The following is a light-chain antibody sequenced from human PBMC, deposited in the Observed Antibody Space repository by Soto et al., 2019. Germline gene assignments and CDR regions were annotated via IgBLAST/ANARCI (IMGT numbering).Light chain of an antibody. Sequence: ETVMTQSPATLSVSPGERATLSCRASQSVNSNLAWYQQKLGQAPRVLIFGASTRTTGIPARFSGSGSGTEFSLTINSLQPEDFAVYYCQEYNTWPWTFGQGTKVEIK. CDR1: QSVNSN. J-gene: IGKJ1*01. CDR3: QEYNTWPWT. V-gene: IGKV3-15*01. CDR2: GAS.